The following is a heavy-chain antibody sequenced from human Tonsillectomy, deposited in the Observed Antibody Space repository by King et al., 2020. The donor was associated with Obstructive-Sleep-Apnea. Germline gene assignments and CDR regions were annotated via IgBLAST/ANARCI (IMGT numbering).Heavy chain of an antibody. D-gene: IGHD7-27*01. J-gene: IGHJ4*02. V-gene: IGHV3-23*04. CDR3: AKDVADNWGSLYLDS. Sequence: VQLVESGGGLVQPGGSLRISCAASGFTFSSYAMNWVRQAPGKGLEWVSLISGSAKNTYYADSVKGRFTISRDNSKKMLFLQMISLRAEDTAVYYCAKDVADNWGSLYLDSWGQGTLVTVSS. CDR1: GFTFSSYA. CDR2: ISGSAKNT.